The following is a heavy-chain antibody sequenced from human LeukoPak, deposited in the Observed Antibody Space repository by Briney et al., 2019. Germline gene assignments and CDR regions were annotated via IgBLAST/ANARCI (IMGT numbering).Heavy chain of an antibody. Sequence: GGSLRLSCAASGFTFSSYWMNWVRQAPGKGLEWVSYISSSGSNIYYADSVKGRSTISRDNAKNSLYLQMNSLRAEDTAVYYCARIAVAGTLIDYWGQGTLVTVSS. V-gene: IGHV3-48*04. CDR2: ISSSGSNI. CDR3: ARIAVAGTLIDY. J-gene: IGHJ4*02. CDR1: GFTFSSYW. D-gene: IGHD6-19*01.